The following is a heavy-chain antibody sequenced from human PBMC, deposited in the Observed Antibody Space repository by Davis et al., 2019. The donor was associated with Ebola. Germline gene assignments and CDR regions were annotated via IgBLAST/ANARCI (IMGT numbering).Heavy chain of an antibody. V-gene: IGHV1-3*01. D-gene: IGHD3-10*01. CDR1: AYTFTNYA. Sequence: ASVQVSCKASAYTFTNYAMHWLRQAPGPRLEWMGWINAGNGNTKYSQKFQGRVTITRDTSASTAYMELSSLTSEDTAVYYCARVRIATLVLDPWGQGTLVTVSS. CDR3: ARVRIATLVLDP. J-gene: IGHJ5*02. CDR2: INAGNGNT.